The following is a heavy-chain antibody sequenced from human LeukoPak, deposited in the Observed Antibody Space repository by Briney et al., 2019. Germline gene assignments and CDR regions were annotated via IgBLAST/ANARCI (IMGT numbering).Heavy chain of an antibody. CDR1: GFPFSTSW. J-gene: IGHJ3*02. V-gene: IGHV3-7*01. Sequence: PGGSLRLSYGASGFPFSTSWMSWVRQAPGKGLEWVANIKADGSVKHYVDSMEGRFSISRDNARSSLYLQMNSLRAEHTAVYYYVRDSDYQRNSGGRYAHYDDLDIWGHGTMVTVSS. CDR2: IKADGSVK. D-gene: IGHD2-21*01. CDR3: VRDSDYQRNSGGRYAHYDDLDI.